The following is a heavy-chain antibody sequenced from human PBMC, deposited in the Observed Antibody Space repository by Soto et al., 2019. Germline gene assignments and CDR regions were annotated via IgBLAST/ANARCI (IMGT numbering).Heavy chain of an antibody. D-gene: IGHD3-22*01. V-gene: IGHV3-30-3*01. CDR3: ANGGYYYDSSGYYHDY. Sequence: GGSLRLSCAAPGFTFSSYAMHWVRQAPGKGLEWVAVISYDGSNKYYADSVKGRFTISRDNSKNTLYLQMNSLRAEDTAVYYCANGGYYYDSSGYYHDYWGQGTLVTVSS. CDR1: GFTFSSYA. CDR2: ISYDGSNK. J-gene: IGHJ4*02.